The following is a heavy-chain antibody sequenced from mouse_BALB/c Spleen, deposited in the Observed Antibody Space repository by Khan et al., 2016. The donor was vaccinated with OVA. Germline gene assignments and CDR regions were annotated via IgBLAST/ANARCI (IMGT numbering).Heavy chain of an antibody. CDR3: ARDYYYGTGYFDV. Sequence: EVELVESGGGLVKPGGSPKLSCAASGFTFSSYAMSWVRQTPEKRLEWVASISSGGSTYYPDSVKGRITITRDNARNIMYLQMSSLRSEDTAMYYCARDYYYGTGYFDVWGAGPTVTFSS. J-gene: IGHJ1*01. CDR1: GFTFSSYA. D-gene: IGHD1-1*01. CDR2: ISSGGST. V-gene: IGHV5-6-5*01.